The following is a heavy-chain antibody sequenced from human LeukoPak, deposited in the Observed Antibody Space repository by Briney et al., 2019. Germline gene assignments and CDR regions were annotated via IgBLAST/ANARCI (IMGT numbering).Heavy chain of an antibody. V-gene: IGHV1-18*01. D-gene: IGHD6-13*01. Sequence: ASVKVSCKASGYTLNKFGMSWVRQAPGQGLEWLGWINTYNGNTKLGEKFQGRVTMTTDTSTSIVYMELTGLRTDDTAVYFCARDTPQHLKRFDYWGQGTLITVSS. CDR1: GYTLNKFG. CDR2: INTYNGNT. J-gene: IGHJ4*02. CDR3: ARDTPQHLKRFDY.